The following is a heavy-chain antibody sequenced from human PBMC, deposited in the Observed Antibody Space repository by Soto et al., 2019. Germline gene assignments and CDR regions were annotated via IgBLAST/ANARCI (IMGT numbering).Heavy chain of an antibody. J-gene: IGHJ4*02. D-gene: IGHD4-17*01. Sequence: EVQLVESGGGLVKPGGSLRLSCAASGFTFSNAWMSWVRQAPGKGLEWVGRIKRNADGGTADYAAPVKGRFTISRDDSKNTLYLQMNSLKTEDTAAYYCTTAATTVTTIDYWGQGTLVTVSS. V-gene: IGHV3-15*01. CDR1: GFTFSNAW. CDR2: IKRNADGGTA. CDR3: TTAATTVTTIDY.